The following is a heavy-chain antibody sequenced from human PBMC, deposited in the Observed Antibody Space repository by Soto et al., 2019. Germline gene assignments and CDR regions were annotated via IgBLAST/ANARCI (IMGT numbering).Heavy chain of an antibody. CDR1: GGSISSYY. D-gene: IGHD3-10*01. J-gene: IGHJ3*02. CDR3: ARLGNYYGSGSYWDAFDI. V-gene: IGHV4-59*08. CDR2: IYYSGST. Sequence: SETLSLTCTVSGGSISSYYWSWIRQPPGKGLEWIGYIYYSGSTNYNPSLKSRVTRSVDTSKNEFSLKLSSVTAADTAVYYCARLGNYYGSGSYWDAFDIWGQGTMVTVSS.